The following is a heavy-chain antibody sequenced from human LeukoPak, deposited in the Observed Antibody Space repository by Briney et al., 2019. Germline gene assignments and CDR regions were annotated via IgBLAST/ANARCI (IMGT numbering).Heavy chain of an antibody. J-gene: IGHJ4*02. CDR3: ARLVVFDSIGYPFDY. CDR2: IYSGGTT. V-gene: IGHV4-39*01. D-gene: IGHD3-22*01. Sequence: PSETLSLTCTVSGGSISTSSYYWGWVRQPPGKGLEWIGTIYSGGTTYYNPSLKSRVTIYVDTSKNQFSLQLRSVTAADTAVYYCARLVVFDSIGYPFDYWGQGALVTVSS. CDR1: GGSISTSSYY.